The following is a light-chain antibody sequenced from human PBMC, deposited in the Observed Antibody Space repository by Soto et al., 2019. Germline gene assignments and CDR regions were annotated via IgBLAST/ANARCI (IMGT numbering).Light chain of an antibody. CDR2: DAS. J-gene: IGKJ1*01. V-gene: IGKV3D-20*02. CDR3: QQRSNSPRT. Sequence: EIVLTQSPGTLSLSPGESATLSCRASQSVSNNYLAWYQQKHGQAPRILIYDASNRDTGIPARFSGSGSATDFTLTISRLEPEDFEVYYCQQRSNSPRTFGQGTKV. CDR1: QSVSNNY.